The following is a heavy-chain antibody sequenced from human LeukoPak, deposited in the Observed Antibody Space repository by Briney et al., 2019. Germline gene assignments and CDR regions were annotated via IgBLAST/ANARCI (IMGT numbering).Heavy chain of an antibody. CDR1: GFIYNSYA. CDR2: FSSSGAST. Sequence: GGSLRLSCAASGFIYNSYAMIGVPEAPGEGVEWVSTFSSSGASTYYAHSVKGPFNISRDNSKNTVYMQTNSLRAEDTAVYYCAKDRSCINEVCHGDFENCGQRNLVTAS. J-gene: IGHJ4*02. D-gene: IGHD2-8*01. CDR3: AKDRSCINEVCHGDFEN. V-gene: IGHV3-23*01.